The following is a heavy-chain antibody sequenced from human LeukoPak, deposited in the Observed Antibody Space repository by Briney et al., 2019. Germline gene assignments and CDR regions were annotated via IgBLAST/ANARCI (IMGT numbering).Heavy chain of an antibody. Sequence: SETLSLTCTVSGASISSTTYYWSWIRQPPGKGLEWIGEINHSGSTNYNPSLKSRVTISVDTSKNQFSLKLSSVTAADTAVYYCARRMRELLGGEGGCFDYWGQGTLVTVSS. CDR3: ARRMRELLGGEGGCFDY. CDR1: GASISSTTYY. V-gene: IGHV4-39*07. J-gene: IGHJ4*02. D-gene: IGHD1-26*01. CDR2: INHSGST.